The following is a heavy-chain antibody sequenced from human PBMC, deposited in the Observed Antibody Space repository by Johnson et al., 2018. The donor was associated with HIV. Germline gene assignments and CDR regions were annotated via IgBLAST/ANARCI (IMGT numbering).Heavy chain of an antibody. CDR3: ARVIYFDWLDAFDI. D-gene: IGHD3-9*01. CDR2: ISSSGSTI. V-gene: IGHV3-11*04. CDR1: GFTFSDYY. Sequence: QVQLVESGGGLVKPGGSLRLSCAASGFTFSDYYMSWIRQAPGKGLEWVSYISSSGSTIYYADSVQGRFTISRDNAKNSLYLQMNSMRAEDTAVYYCARVIYFDWLDAFDIWGQGTMVTVSS. J-gene: IGHJ3*02.